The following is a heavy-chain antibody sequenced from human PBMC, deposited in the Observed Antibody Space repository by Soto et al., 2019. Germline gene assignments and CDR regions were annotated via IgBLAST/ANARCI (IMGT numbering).Heavy chain of an antibody. D-gene: IGHD6-13*01. V-gene: IGHV1-69*01. Sequence: QVQLVQSGAEVKKPGSSVKVSCKASGGTFSSYAISWVRQAPGQGRAWMGGIIPIFGTANYAQKFQGRVTITADESTSTANMELISLRSEDTDVYYCAREEQQMSFDIWGQGTMVTVSS. CDR3: AREEQQMSFDI. CDR2: IIPIFGTA. CDR1: GGTFSSYA. J-gene: IGHJ3*02.